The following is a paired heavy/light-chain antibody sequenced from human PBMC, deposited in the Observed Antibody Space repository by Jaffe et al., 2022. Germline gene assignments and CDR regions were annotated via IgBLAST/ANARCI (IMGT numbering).Heavy chain of an antibody. V-gene: IGHV3-7*05. CDR2: IKQDGSEK. J-gene: IGHJ2*01. CDR3: ARDIGSSWYRSKSYWYFDL. D-gene: IGHD6-13*01. Sequence: QLVESGGGLVQPGGSLRLSCAASGFTFSSHWMSWVRQAPGKGLEWVAKIKQDGSEKYYVDSVKGRFTISRDAAKNSLYLQMDSLRAEDTALYYCARDIGSSWYRSKSYWYFDLWGRGTLVTVSS. CDR1: GFTFSSHW.
Light chain of an antibody. Sequence: QSVLTQPPSVSGAPGQRVTISCTGSSSNIGAGYNVHWYQQLPGTAPKLLISNDSNRPSGVPDRFSGSKSGTSASLAITGLQAEDEADYYCQSYDRGLRAEVFGGGTKLTVL. CDR1: SSNIGAGYN. J-gene: IGLJ2*01. V-gene: IGLV1-40*01. CDR3: QSYDRGLRAEV. CDR2: NDS.